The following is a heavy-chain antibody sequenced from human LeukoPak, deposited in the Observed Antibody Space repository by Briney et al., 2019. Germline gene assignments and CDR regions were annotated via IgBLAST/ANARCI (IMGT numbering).Heavy chain of an antibody. D-gene: IGHD3-22*01. Sequence: PSETLSLTCTVSGYSISSGYYWGWIRQPPGKGLEWIGSIYHSGSTYYNPSLKSRVTIPVDTSKNQFSLKLSSVTAADTAVYYCASVYYYDSSGHAFDIWGQGTMVTVSS. CDR3: ASVYYYDSSGHAFDI. CDR2: IYHSGST. V-gene: IGHV4-38-2*02. J-gene: IGHJ3*02. CDR1: GYSISSGYY.